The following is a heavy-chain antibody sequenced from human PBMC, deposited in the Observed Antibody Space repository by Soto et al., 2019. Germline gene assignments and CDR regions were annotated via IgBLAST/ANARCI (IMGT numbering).Heavy chain of an antibody. CDR1: EFTFSSYA. CDR2: NSGSGGST. V-gene: IGHV3-23*01. Sequence: EVQLLESGGGLVQPGGSLRLSCAASEFTFSSYAMSWVRQAPGKGLEWVLANSGSGGSTYYADSVKGRFTISRDNSKNAPFVQMNGPRAEDTAVYYCANMRLSSTWCFDAVDNWGQGKMVTVSS. J-gene: IGHJ3*02. CDR3: ANMRLSSTWCFDAVDN. D-gene: IGHD6-13*01.